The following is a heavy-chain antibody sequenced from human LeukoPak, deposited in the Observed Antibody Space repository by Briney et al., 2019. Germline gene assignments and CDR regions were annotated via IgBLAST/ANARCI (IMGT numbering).Heavy chain of an antibody. Sequence: SETLSLAGTVSGYSISSYYWSWIRQHPGKGLEWIGYIYYSGSTNYNPSLKSRVTISADTSKNQFSLKLSSVTAADTAVYYCARSDYGDSAGYWGQGTLVTASS. J-gene: IGHJ4*02. CDR1: GYSISSYY. V-gene: IGHV4-59*01. CDR3: ARSDYGDSAGY. D-gene: IGHD4-17*01. CDR2: IYYSGST.